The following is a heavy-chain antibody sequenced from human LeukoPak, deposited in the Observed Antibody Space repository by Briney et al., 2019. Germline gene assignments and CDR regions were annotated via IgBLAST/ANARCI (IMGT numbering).Heavy chain of an antibody. CDR2: ISAYNGNT. CDR1: GYTFTSYG. Sequence: ASVKVSCKASGYTFTSYGISWVRQAPGRGLEWMGWISAYNGNTNYAQKLQGRVTMTTDTSTSTAYMELRSLRSDDTAVYYCARSDGPTLAYCGGDCEHWVWFDPWGQGTLVTVSS. J-gene: IGHJ5*02. V-gene: IGHV1-18*01. CDR3: ARSDGPTLAYCGGDCEHWVWFDP. D-gene: IGHD2-21*02.